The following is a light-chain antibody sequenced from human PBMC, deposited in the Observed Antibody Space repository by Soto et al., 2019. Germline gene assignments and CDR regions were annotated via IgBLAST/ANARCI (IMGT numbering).Light chain of an antibody. CDR2: EGG. CDR1: SSNVGTYNL. Sequence: QSALTQPASVSGSPGQSIALSCTGTSSNVGTYNLLSWYQQHPGKAPKLLISEGGKRPSGVSDRFSGSNSGNTASLTISGLQAEDEADYYCCSFAAGNTYVFGTGTKVTVL. V-gene: IGLV2-23*01. J-gene: IGLJ1*01. CDR3: CSFAAGNTYV.